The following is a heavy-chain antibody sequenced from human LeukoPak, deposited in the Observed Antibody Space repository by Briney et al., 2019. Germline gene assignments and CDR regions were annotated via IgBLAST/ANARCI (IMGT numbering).Heavy chain of an antibody. J-gene: IGHJ4*02. D-gene: IGHD6-19*01. V-gene: IGHV3-48*02. CDR3: AKDVLPEVSSSGWLFDY. CDR1: GFTFSSYS. CDR2: TTSSGGTI. Sequence: PGGSLRLSCAAFGFTFSSYSMNWVRQAPGKGLEWLSYTTSSGGTIYYADSVKGRFTISRDNAKNSLYLQMNSLRDEDTAVYYCAKDVLPEVSSSGWLFDYWGQGTLDTVSS.